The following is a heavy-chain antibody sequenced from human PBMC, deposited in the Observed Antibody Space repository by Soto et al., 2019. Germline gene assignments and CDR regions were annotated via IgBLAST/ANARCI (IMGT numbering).Heavy chain of an antibody. D-gene: IGHD3-22*01. CDR3: ARDLAVDYYDSSGYYLDYYYGMDV. CDR1: GFTFSSYS. V-gene: IGHV3-21*01. CDR2: ISSSSSYI. Sequence: EVQLVESGGGLVKPGWSLRLSCAASGFTFSSYSMNWVRQAPGKGLEWVSSISSSSSYIYYADSVKGRFTISRDNAKNSLYLQMNSLRAEDTAVYYCARDLAVDYYDSSGYYLDYYYGMDVWGQGTTVTVSS. J-gene: IGHJ6*02.